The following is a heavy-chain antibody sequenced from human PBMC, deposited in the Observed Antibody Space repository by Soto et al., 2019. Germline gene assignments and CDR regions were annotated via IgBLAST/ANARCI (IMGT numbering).Heavy chain of an antibody. V-gene: IGHV4-31*03. J-gene: IGHJ3*02. D-gene: IGHD3-22*01. CDR2: IYYSGST. CDR1: GGSISSGGYY. Sequence: PSETLSLTCTVSGGSISSGGYYWSWIRQHPGKGLEWIGYIYYSGSTYYNPSLKSRVTISVDTSKNQFSLKLSSVTAADTAVYYCARGSYYDSSGYPPGAFDIWGQGTMVTVSS. CDR3: ARGSYYDSSGYPPGAFDI.